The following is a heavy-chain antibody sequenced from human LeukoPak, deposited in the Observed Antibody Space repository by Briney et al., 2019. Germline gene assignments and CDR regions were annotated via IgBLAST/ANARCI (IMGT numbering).Heavy chain of an antibody. CDR2: IYYSGST. J-gene: IGHJ5*02. CDR1: GGSISSSSYY. Sequence: SETLSLTCTVSGGSISSSSYYWGWIRQPPGKGLEWIGSIYYSGSTYYNPSLKSRVTISVDTSKNQFSLKLSSVTAADTAVYYCARGFDGFFSSSRNNWFDPWGQGTLVTVSS. D-gene: IGHD6-13*01. CDR3: ARGFDGFFSSSRNNWFDP. V-gene: IGHV4-39*07.